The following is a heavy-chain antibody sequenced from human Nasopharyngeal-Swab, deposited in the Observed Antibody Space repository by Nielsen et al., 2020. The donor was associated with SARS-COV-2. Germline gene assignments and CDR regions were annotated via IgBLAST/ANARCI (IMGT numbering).Heavy chain of an antibody. D-gene: IGHD3-22*01. CDR2: ITSGSAII. CDR1: GFNFNYYS. CDR3: ASAHRAYGDSGYYPLDY. J-gene: IGHJ4*02. Sequence: GESLKISCAAPGFNFNYYSMNWVRQAPGKGLEWISYITSGSAIIYYADSVKGRFTISRDNARNLLYLQMNSLRAEDTAVYYCASAHRAYGDSGYYPLDYWGKGTLVTVSS. V-gene: IGHV3-48*04.